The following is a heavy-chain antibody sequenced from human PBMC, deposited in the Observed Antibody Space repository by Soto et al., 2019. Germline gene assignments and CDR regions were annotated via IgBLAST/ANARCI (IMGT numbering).Heavy chain of an antibody. D-gene: IGHD2-21*02. CDR1: GFTLSSYG. V-gene: IGHV3-30*18. CDR3: AKVTRAYCGGDCLWDY. CDR2: ISYDGSNK. J-gene: IGHJ4*02. Sequence: QVQLVESGGGVVQPGRSLRLSCAASGFTLSSYGMHWVRQAPGKGLEWVAVISYDGSNKYYADSVKGRFTISRDNSKNTLYLQMNSLRAEDTAVYYCAKVTRAYCGGDCLWDYWGQGTLVTVSS.